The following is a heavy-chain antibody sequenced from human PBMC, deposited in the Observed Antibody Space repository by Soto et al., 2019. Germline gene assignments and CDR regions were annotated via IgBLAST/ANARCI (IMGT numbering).Heavy chain of an antibody. D-gene: IGHD6-19*01. V-gene: IGHV3-13*01. CDR2: IGTAGDT. CDR3: ARVGAVAGYYYYGMDV. J-gene: IGHJ6*02. CDR1: GFTFSSYD. Sequence: PXVSLRLSCAASGFTFSSYDMHWVRQATGKGLEWVSAIGTAGDTYYPGSVKGRFTISRENAKNSLYLQMNSLRAGDTAVYYCARVGAVAGYYYYGMDVWGQGTTVTVSS.